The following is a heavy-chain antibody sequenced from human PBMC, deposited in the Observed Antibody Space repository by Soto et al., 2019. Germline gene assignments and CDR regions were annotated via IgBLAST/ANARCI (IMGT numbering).Heavy chain of an antibody. CDR3: ARAPLSNNAWYGEWFDS. V-gene: IGHV1-18*01. J-gene: IGHJ5*01. CDR1: GYTLNNYG. Sequence: QVQLVQSGVEVKKPGASVTVSCKASGYTLNNYGITWVRQAPGQGPEWMGWITVYNGNTKNAQRLQGRVTMTTDTSTSAGHMELSNQRSNDTAVYYCARAPLSNNAWYGEWFDSWGQGTLVIVSS. D-gene: IGHD6-13*01. CDR2: ITVYNGNT.